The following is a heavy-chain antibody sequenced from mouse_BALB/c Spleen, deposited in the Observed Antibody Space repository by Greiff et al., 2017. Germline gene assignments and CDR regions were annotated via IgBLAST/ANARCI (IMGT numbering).Heavy chain of an antibody. D-gene: IGHD2-4*01. CDR3: ARSTMITRFAY. Sequence: EVQVVESGPSLVKPSQTLSLTCSVTGDSITSCYWNWIRKFPGNKLEYMGYISYSGSTYYNPSLKSRISITRDTSKNQYYLQLNSVTTEDTATYYCARSTMITRFAYWGQGTLVTVSA. CDR1: GDSITSCY. V-gene: IGHV3-8*02. CDR2: ISYSGST. J-gene: IGHJ3*01.